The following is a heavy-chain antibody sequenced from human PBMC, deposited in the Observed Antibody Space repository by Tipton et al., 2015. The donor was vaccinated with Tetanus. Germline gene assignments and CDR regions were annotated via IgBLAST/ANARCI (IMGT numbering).Heavy chain of an antibody. V-gene: IGHV3-21*01. D-gene: IGHD2-21*02. CDR3: ARGMAEASNCGGDCYSDY. CDR2: ISSSSRYI. Sequence: VQLVQSGGGVVQPGKSVTLSCAASGFTFSSYGMHWVRQAPGKGLEWVSSISSSSRYIYYADSVKGRFTISRDNAKNSLYLQMISLRAEDTAVYSCARGMAEASNCGGDCYSDYWGQGTLVTVSS. CDR1: GFTFSSYG. J-gene: IGHJ4*02.